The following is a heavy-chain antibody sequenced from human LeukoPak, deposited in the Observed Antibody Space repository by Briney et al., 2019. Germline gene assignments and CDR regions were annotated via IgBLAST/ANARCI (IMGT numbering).Heavy chain of an antibody. CDR3: AKDSSGTGAYYDDSSGNENVYFDY. J-gene: IGHJ4*02. V-gene: IGHV3-9*01. CDR1: GFTFDDYA. Sequence: GRSLRLSCAASGFTFDDYAMHWVRQAPGKGLEWVSGISSNSGSIGYPDSVKGRFTISRDNAKNSLYLQMNSLRAEDTALYYCAKDSSGTGAYYDDSSGNENVYFDYWGQGVLVTVSS. CDR2: ISSNSGSI. D-gene: IGHD3-22*01.